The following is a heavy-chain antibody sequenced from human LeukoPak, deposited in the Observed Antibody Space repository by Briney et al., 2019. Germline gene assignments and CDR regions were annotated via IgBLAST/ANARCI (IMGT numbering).Heavy chain of an antibody. CDR1: GYKFNAYW. D-gene: IGHD3-9*01. Sequence: GGSLRLSCKGSGYKFNAYWIAWVRQMPGKGLEWMGIIYPDDSDTRYSPSFQGQVTISADKSVSIAYLQWSSLEASDTAMYYCARLFLNGWYFDYWGQGTLVTVSS. CDR2: IYPDDSDT. CDR3: ARLFLNGWYFDY. V-gene: IGHV5-51*01. J-gene: IGHJ4*02.